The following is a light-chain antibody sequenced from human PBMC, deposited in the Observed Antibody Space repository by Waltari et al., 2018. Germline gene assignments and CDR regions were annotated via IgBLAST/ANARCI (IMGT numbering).Light chain of an antibody. V-gene: IGKV3-11*01. CDR3: QQRYKWPHS. CDR1: QIVGTN. CDR2: DAF. J-gene: IGKJ4*01. Sequence: EIVLTQSPATLSLSAGERATLSCRASQIVGTNLAWYQQRPGQAPRLLIYDAFDRAAGVPARFSGSSSVVEFTLTISSLEPEDAGVYFCQQRYKWPHSFGGGTKVEI.